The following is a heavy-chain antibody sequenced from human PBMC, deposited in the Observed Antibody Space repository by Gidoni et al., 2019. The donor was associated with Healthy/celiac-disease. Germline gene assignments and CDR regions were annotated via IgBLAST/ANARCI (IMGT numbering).Heavy chain of an antibody. D-gene: IGHD2-15*01. CDR2: ISYDGSNK. V-gene: IGHV3-30*18. J-gene: IGHJ4*02. CDR1: SYG. Sequence: SYGMHWVRQAPGKGLEWVAVISYDGSNKYYADSVKGRFTISRDNSKNTLYLQMNSLRAEDTAVYYCAKEYCSGGSCYVFDYWGQGTLVTVSS. CDR3: AKEYCSGGSCYVFDY.